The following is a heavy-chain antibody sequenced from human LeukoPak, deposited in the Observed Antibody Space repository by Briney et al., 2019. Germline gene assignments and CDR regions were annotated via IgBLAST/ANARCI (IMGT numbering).Heavy chain of an antibody. CDR3: ARGYCSSTSCRILGYYYGMDV. CDR1: GFTFSSYS. V-gene: IGHV3-21*01. J-gene: IGHJ6*02. Sequence: GGSLRLSCAASGFTFSSYSMNWVRQAPGKGLEWVSSISSSSSYIYYADSVKGRFTISRDNAKNSLYLQMNSLRAEDTAVYYRARGYCSSTSCRILGYYYGMDVWGQGTTVTVSS. CDR2: ISSSSSYI. D-gene: IGHD2-2*01.